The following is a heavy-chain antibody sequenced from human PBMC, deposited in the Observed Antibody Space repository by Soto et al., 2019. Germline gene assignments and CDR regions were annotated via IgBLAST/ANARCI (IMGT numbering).Heavy chain of an antibody. CDR1: GFTVNSND. V-gene: IGHV3-66*01. D-gene: IGHD3-9*01. J-gene: IGHJ4*02. CDR2: IYSDGST. CDR3: ATLTKYDILTGFYPC. Sequence: ACGSLRVSCAASGFTVNSNDRSWVRQAPVKGLEWVSVIYSDGSTYYADSVKGRFIISRDNSNNTLYFQMNSLRAEDTAVYYCATLTKYDILTGFYPCWGQGTLVTVSS.